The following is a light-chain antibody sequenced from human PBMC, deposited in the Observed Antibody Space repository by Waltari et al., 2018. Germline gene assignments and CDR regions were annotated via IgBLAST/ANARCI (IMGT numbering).Light chain of an antibody. J-gene: IGLJ2*01. Sequence: QSALTQPPSASGSPGQSVTISCTGTSSDVGGYYYVSWYHQHPGKAPKLIIYEVSKRPSGVPVGFAGSKSVNSASLCVSGLHAEDEAEYYCSSYAGSNNLVFGGGTKLTVL. CDR1: SSDVGGYYY. CDR2: EVS. CDR3: SSYAGSNNLV. V-gene: IGLV2-8*01.